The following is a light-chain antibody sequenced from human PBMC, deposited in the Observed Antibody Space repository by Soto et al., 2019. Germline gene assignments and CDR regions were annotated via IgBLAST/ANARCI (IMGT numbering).Light chain of an antibody. J-gene: IGKJ4*01. V-gene: IGKV1-33*01. Sequence: DIQMTSFPSSLSASVVDRVTITCQASQDISNYLNWYQQKPGKAPKLLIYDASNLETGVPSRFSGSGSGTDFTFTISSLQPEDIATYYCQQYDNLPLTFGGGTKVDIK. CDR3: QQYDNLPLT. CDR1: QDISNY. CDR2: DAS.